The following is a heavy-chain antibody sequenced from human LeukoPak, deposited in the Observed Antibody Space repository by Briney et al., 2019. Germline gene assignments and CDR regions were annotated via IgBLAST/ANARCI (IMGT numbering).Heavy chain of an antibody. CDR2: IYYSGIT. D-gene: IGHD6-19*01. V-gene: IGHV4-39*01. Sequence: SETLSLTCTVSVASISSSNYYWGWVRQPPGKGLEWIGSIYYSGITYYNPSLKSRVTISVDTSKNQFSLTLNSVTAADTAVYYCARGLCRSGWYHFDYWGQGTLVTVSS. CDR1: VASISSSNYY. CDR3: ARGLCRSGWYHFDY. J-gene: IGHJ4*02.